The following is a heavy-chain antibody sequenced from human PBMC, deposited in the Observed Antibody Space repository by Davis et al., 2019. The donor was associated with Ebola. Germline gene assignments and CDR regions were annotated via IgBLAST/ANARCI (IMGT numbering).Heavy chain of an antibody. Sequence: GGSLRLSCAASGFTFNIFDMHWVRQAQGRGLEWVAFVRSHGSDDHYADSVKGRFTISRDNSKNTLYLQMNSLRPEDTAVYYCARDSDDYSFDYWGQGTLVTVSS. CDR1: GFTFNIFD. D-gene: IGHD4-11*01. CDR2: VRSHGSDD. J-gene: IGHJ4*02. CDR3: ARDSDDYSFDY. V-gene: IGHV3-30*02.